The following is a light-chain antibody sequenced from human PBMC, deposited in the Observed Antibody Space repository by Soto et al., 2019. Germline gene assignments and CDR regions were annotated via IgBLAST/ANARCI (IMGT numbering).Light chain of an antibody. J-gene: IGLJ2*01. V-gene: IGLV2-8*01. CDR2: EVS. Sequence: QSARTQPPSASGTPGQSVTIPCTGTSSDVGDYNYVSWYQQHPGKAPKLVIYEVSRRPSGVPDRFSGSKSGNTASLTVSGLQAEDEADYYCSSNAGSNNLVFGGGTKLTVL. CDR1: SSDVGDYNY. CDR3: SSNAGSNNLV.